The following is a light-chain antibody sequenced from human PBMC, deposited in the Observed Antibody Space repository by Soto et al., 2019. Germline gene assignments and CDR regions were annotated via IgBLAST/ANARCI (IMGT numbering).Light chain of an antibody. Sequence: QSVLTQPASVSGSPGQSITISCTGTSSDVGGYNYVSWYQQHPGKAPKLMIYDVSNRPSEVSNRFSGSKSANTASLTISGLQAEDEADYYCSSYTGSSTYVVFGGGTKVTVL. J-gene: IGLJ2*01. CDR1: SSDVGGYNY. CDR2: DVS. V-gene: IGLV2-14*01. CDR3: SSYTGSSTYVV.